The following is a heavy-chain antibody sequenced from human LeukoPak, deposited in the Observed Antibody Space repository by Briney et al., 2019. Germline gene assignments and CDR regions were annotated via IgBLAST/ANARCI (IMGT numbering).Heavy chain of an antibody. V-gene: IGHV3-23*01. CDR1: EFTFSIYA. Sequence: QPGGSLRLSCAASEFTFSIYAMSWVRQAPGKGLEWVSAISGSGGSTYYADSVKGRFTISRDNSKNTLYLQMNSLRAEDTAVDYCASDSGSYYRGYWGQGTLVTVSS. CDR3: ASDSGSYYRGY. D-gene: IGHD3-10*01. J-gene: IGHJ4*02. CDR2: ISGSGGST.